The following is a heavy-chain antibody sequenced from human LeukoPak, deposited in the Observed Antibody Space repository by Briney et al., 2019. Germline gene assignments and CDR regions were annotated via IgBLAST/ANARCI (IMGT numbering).Heavy chain of an antibody. CDR2: IIPILGIA. Sequence: SVKVSCKASGGTFSSYAISWVRQAPGQGLEWMGRIIPILGIADYAQKFQGRVTITADKSTSTAYMELSSLRSEDTAVYYCAREWVRDGYNPSGGFDPWGQGTLVTVSS. D-gene: IGHD5-24*01. J-gene: IGHJ5*02. V-gene: IGHV1-69*04. CDR1: GGTFSSYA. CDR3: AREWVRDGYNPSGGFDP.